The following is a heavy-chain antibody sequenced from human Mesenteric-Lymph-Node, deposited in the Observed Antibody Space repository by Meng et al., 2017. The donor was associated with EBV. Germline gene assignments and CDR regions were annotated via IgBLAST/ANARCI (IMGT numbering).Heavy chain of an antibody. Sequence: RQWQEPDPGSVYPSVSVSATCSISGGAISSDLWGWIRQPPGRGLEWIGDSGRSNYNPSLKSRVTISVDTSKSPLSLKLSSVTAADTAVYYCARRLHYYGCLGSWSQGTLVTVSS. CDR3: ARRLHYYGCLGS. V-gene: IGHV4-39*01. D-gene: IGHD3-10*01. CDR1: GGAISSDL. J-gene: IGHJ4*02. CDR2: SGRS.